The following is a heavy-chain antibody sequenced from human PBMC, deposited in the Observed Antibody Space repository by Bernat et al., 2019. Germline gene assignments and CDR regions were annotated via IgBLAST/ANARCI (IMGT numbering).Heavy chain of an antibody. D-gene: IGHD1-7*01. V-gene: IGHV5-51*01. CDR3: ARHLGADITGTSNSDWFDP. Sequence: EVQLVQSGAEVKKPGESLKISCKGSGYSFTSYWIGWVRQMPGKGLEWMGIIYPGDSDTRYSPSFQGQVTISADKSISTAYLQWSSLKASDTAMYYCARHLGADITGTSNSDWFDPWGQGTLVTVSS. CDR2: IYPGDSDT. J-gene: IGHJ5*02. CDR1: GYSFTSYW.